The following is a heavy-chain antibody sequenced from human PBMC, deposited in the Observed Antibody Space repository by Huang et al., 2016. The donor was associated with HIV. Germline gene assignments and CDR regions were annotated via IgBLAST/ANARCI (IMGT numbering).Heavy chain of an antibody. J-gene: IGHJ4*03. D-gene: IGHD3-16*01. CDR3: AREGQNWLGKPFGALAF. CDR1: GVSFSDYA. CDR2: ISPRFGLT. V-gene: IGHV1-69*10. Sequence: QAQLVQSGAAVMKPGSSVRVSCKASGVSFSDYAFSWVCRAPGQGLDWMGGISPRFGLTKDAPRLQGRVTISADKSSNTVYLELTSLRSGGTAVYYCAREGQNWLGKPFGALAFWGQGTEVIVSS.